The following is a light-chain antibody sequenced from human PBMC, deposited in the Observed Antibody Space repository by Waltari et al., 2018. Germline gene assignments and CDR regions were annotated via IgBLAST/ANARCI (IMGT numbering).Light chain of an antibody. CDR1: SSDVGGYNY. V-gene: IGLV2-14*03. J-gene: IGLJ2*01. CDR3: SSYTSSSTRVV. CDR2: DVS. Sequence: QSALTQPASVPGSPGQSITISCTGTSSDVGGYNYVSWYQQHPGKAPKLIIYDVSDRPAGVSTRFSGSKSGNTASLTISGLQAEDETDYYCSSYTSSSTRVVFGGGTKLTVL.